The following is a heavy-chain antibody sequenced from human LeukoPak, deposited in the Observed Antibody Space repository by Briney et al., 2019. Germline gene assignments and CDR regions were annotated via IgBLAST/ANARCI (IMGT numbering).Heavy chain of an antibody. CDR1: GFTFSSYA. Sequence: GGSLRLSCSASGFTFSSYAMHWVRQAPGKGLEYVSAISSNGGSTYYADSVKGRFTISRDNSKNTLYLQMSSLTAEDTAVYYCVQRGGESMVRGIDYWGQGTLVTVSS. D-gene: IGHD3-10*01. CDR3: VQRGGESMVRGIDY. V-gene: IGHV3-64D*09. CDR2: ISSNGGST. J-gene: IGHJ4*02.